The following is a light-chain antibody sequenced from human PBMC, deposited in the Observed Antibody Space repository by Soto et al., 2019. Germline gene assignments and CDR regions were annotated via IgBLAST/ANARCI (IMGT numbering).Light chain of an antibody. CDR2: STN. CDR1: RSNIGRST. V-gene: IGLV1-44*01. J-gene: IGLJ3*02. CDR3: AAWDDTLSVWV. Sequence: QSVLTQPPSTSGTPGQRVTISCSGSRSNIGRSTVNWYQQLPGTAPKVLVYSTNQRPSGVPDRFSGSKSGTSASLAISGLQSEDDADYYCAAWDDTLSVWVFGGGTKLTVL.